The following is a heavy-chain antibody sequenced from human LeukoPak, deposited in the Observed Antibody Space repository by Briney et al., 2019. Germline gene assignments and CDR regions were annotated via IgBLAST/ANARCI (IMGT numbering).Heavy chain of an antibody. CDR3: ASNYYDSSGWAFDI. D-gene: IGHD3-22*01. CDR1: GGSISSNDYY. V-gene: IGHV4-30-4*01. CDR2: IYYSGSA. J-gene: IGHJ3*02. Sequence: SQTLSLTCTVSGGSISSNDYYWSWIRQPPGKGLEWIGYIYYSGSAYYNPSLKSRVTISVDTSKNQISLKLSSVTAADTAVYYCASNYYDSSGWAFDIWGQGTMVTVSS.